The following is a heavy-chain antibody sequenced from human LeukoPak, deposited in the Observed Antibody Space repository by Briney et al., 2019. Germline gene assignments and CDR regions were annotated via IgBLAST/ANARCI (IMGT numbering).Heavy chain of an antibody. CDR2: ISGNGGST. Sequence: GGSLRLSCAASGFTFSSCAMSWVRQAPGKGLEGVSPISGNGGSTYYADSVKGRFTISRDNSKNTLYLQMNSLRAEDTAVYFCAKDIHYDSSGYYYEGAFDIWGQGTMVTVSS. CDR1: GFTFSSCA. J-gene: IGHJ3*02. D-gene: IGHD3-22*01. CDR3: AKDIHYDSSGYYYEGAFDI. V-gene: IGHV3-23*01.